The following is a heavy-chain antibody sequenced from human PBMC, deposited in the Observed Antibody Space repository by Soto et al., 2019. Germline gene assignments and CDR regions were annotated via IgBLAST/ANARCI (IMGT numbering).Heavy chain of an antibody. J-gene: IGHJ4*02. D-gene: IGHD6-19*01. V-gene: IGHV3-23*01. CDR1: GFTFSSYA. Sequence: EVQLLESGGGLVQPGGSLRLSCAASGFTFSSYAMSWVRQAPGKGLEWVSAISGSGGSTYYADSVKGRFTISRDNSKNKLYLQMNSLRAEDTAVYYCAKDGVAVAGRLYYFDYWGQGTLVTVSS. CDR3: AKDGVAVAGRLYYFDY. CDR2: ISGSGGST.